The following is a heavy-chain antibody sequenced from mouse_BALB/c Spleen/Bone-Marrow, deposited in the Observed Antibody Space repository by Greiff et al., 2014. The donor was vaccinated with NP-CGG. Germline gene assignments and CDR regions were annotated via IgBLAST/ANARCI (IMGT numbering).Heavy chain of an antibody. V-gene: IGHV1-14*01. CDR1: GYTFTSYV. CDR3: ARTILGYYFDY. Sequence: EVQLQQSGPEPVKPGASVKMSCKASGYTFTSYVIHWVKQKPGQGLEWIGYIHPYNDGTKYNEKFKGKATLTSDKSSSTAYMEVNSLTSEDSAVYYCARTILGYYFDYWGQGTTLTVPS. CDR2: IHPYNDGT. J-gene: IGHJ2*01. D-gene: IGHD2-10*02.